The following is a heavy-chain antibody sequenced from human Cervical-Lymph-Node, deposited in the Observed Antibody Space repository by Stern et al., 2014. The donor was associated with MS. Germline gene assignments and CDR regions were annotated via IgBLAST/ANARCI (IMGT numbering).Heavy chain of an antibody. CDR2: ITPNNGGT. Sequence: VQLLQSGAEVKNPGASVKVSCKASGYTFTDYYMQWMRQAPGQGLEWMGWITPNNGGTKSAQKFQGWVTMTRDTSTSTAYMELSRLRSDDTAIYYCARASTTANNYYDGVDVWGQGTTVTVTS. J-gene: IGHJ6*02. D-gene: IGHD1-1*01. V-gene: IGHV1-2*04. CDR1: GYTFTDYY. CDR3: ARASTTANNYYDGVDV.